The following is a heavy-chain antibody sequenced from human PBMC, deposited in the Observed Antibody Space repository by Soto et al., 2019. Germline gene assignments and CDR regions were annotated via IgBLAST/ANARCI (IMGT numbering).Heavy chain of an antibody. CDR3: ARAGGAHTLTVGLNWFDP. CDR1: GGSISSGGYY. J-gene: IGHJ5*02. V-gene: IGHV4-31*03. D-gene: IGHD3-22*01. Sequence: QVQLQESGPGLVKPSQTLSLTCNVSGGSISSGGYYWSWIRQHPGKGLEWIGYIYYSGRTYYNPSLKSRVTISVDTSKNQFSLKLSSVTAADTAVYYCARAGGAHTLTVGLNWFDPWGQGTLVTVSS. CDR2: IYYSGRT.